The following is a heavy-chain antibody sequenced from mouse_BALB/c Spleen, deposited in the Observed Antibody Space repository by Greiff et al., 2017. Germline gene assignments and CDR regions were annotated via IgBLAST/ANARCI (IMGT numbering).Heavy chain of an antibody. CDR1: GYTFTSYW. J-gene: IGHJ2*01. Sequence: LQQPGSELVRPGASVKLSCKASGYTFTSYWMHWVKQRPGQGLEWIGNIYPGSGSTNYDEKFKSKATLTVDTSSSTAYMQLSSLTSEDSAVYYCTRDYRYYFDYWGQGTTLTVSS. D-gene: IGHD2-14*01. CDR3: TRDYRYYFDY. V-gene: IGHV1S22*01. CDR2: IYPGSGST.